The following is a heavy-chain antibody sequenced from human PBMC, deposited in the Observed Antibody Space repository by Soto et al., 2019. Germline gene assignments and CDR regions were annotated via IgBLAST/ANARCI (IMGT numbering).Heavy chain of an antibody. V-gene: IGHV6-1*01. J-gene: IGHJ4*02. CDR3: ARGASIVSPCAGLDY. Sequence: SKTPSLTCAISGDSVSSNSVVWNWIRQSPSRGLEWLGRTYYRSKWFYEYAESVKSRIAINPDTSKNQFSLQLNSVTPEDTAVYYCARGASIVSPCAGLDYRGKGTLVTVSS. D-gene: IGHD3-16*02. CDR1: GDSVSSNSVV. CDR2: TYYRSKWFY.